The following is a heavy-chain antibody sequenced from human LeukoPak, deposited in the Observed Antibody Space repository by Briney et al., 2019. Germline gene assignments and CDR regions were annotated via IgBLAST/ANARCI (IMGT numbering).Heavy chain of an antibody. D-gene: IGHD3-10*01. V-gene: IGHV3-74*01. CDR3: ARAPPLRWVGEGMDV. J-gene: IGHJ6*03. CDR2: INSDGVGT. Sequence: PGGSLRLSCAASGFTFSSYWMHWVRQAPGKGLVWVSRINSDGVGTTYADSVKGRFTISRDNAKNTLFLQMNSLRADDTAVYYCARAPPLRWVGEGMDVWGKGTTVTVSS. CDR1: GFTFSSYW.